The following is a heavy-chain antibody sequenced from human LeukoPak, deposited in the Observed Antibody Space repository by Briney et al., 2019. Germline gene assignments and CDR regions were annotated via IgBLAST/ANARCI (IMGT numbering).Heavy chain of an antibody. V-gene: IGHV3-21*01. CDR2: IKSDSSHI. J-gene: IGHJ3*02. D-gene: IGHD2-2*01. CDR1: GFTFSSYA. Sequence: GGSLRLSCAASGFTFSSYAMSWVRQAPGKGLEWVSSIKSDSSHISYANSVRGRFTISRDNGQNSLYLQINSLRVEDTAVYYCARGVVPAAFDIWGQGTMVTVSS. CDR3: ARGVVPAAFDI.